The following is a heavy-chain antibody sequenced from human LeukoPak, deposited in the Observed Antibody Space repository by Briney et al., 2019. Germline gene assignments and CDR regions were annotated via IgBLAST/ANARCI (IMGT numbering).Heavy chain of an antibody. CDR3: ARGHTAVTRHFDF. D-gene: IGHD4-17*01. CDR2: ISSGSSAI. V-gene: IGHV3-21*01. CDR1: GFTFTTYS. J-gene: IGHJ4*02. Sequence: GGSLRPSCASSGFTFTTYSMTWVRQAPGKGLEWVSIISSGSSAIFSADALKGRFTISRDDAKNLLYLDMNSLRAEDTAVYYCARGHTAVTRHFDFWGQGTLVTVSS.